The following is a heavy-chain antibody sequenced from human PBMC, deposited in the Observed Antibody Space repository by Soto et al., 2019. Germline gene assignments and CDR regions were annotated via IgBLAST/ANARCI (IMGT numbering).Heavy chain of an antibody. CDR3: AKVSTQGLVLDYFDY. Sequence: SCAASGFTFSSYGMHWVRQAPGKGLELVAVISYDGSNKYYADSVKGRFTISRDNSKNTLYLQMNSLRAEDTAVYYCAKVSTQGLVLDYFDYWGQGTLVTVYS. J-gene: IGHJ4*02. V-gene: IGHV3-30*18. CDR2: ISYDGSNK. D-gene: IGHD6-19*01. CDR1: GFTFSSYG.